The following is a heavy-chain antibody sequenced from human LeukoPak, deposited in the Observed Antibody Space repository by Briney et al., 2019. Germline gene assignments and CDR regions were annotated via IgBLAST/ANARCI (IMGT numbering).Heavy chain of an antibody. V-gene: IGHV4-39*07. CDR1: GGSISTSSYY. CDR2: IYYSGST. Sequence: PSETLSLTCTVSGGSISTSSYYWGWIRQPPGKGLECIGNIYYSGSTYYNPSLKSRVTISVDTSKNQFSLKLSSVTAADTAVYYCARGGLPPPTRLVNWFDPWGQGTLVTVSS. D-gene: IGHD3-16*01. CDR3: ARGGLPPPTRLVNWFDP. J-gene: IGHJ5*02.